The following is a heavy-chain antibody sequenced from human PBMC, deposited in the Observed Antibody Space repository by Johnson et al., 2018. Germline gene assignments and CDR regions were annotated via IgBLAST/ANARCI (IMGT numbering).Heavy chain of an antibody. Sequence: QVQLVQSGGGVVQXGRSXRLXCAASGFTFGDYGMHWVRQAPGKGLEWVAIFFYDGSKRSYGDSVRGRFTISRDSSKNTLYLQMNSLRAEDTALYSCAKGLGYCSGGNYDCAFDIWGQGTMVTVSS. CDR2: FFYDGSKR. CDR3: AKGLGYCSGGNYDCAFDI. V-gene: IGHV3-33*06. J-gene: IGHJ3*02. D-gene: IGHD2-15*01. CDR1: GFTFGDYG.